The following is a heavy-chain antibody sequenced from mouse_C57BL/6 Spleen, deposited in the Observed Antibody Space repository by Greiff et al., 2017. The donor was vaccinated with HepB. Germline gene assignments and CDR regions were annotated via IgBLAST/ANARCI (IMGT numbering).Heavy chain of an antibody. CDR2: ISNLAYSI. CDR1: GFTFSDYG. CDR3: ERHNDEGDYFDY. J-gene: IGHJ2*01. V-gene: IGHV5-15*01. Sequence: EVQLVESGGGLVQPGGSLKLSCAASGFTFSDYGMAWVRQAPRKGPEWVAFISNLAYSIYYADTVTGRFTISRENAKNTLYMEMSSLRAEDTAMYDCERHNDEGDYFDYWGQGTTLTVSS. D-gene: IGHD2-3*01.